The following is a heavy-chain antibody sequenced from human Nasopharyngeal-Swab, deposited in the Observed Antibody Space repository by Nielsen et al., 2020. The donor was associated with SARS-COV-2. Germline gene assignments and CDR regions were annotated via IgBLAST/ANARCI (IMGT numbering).Heavy chain of an antibody. CDR2: ISAYNGNT. CDR3: SREPPLGYCSSTSCPGWFDP. Sequence: ASVKVSCKASGYTFTSYGISWVRQAPAQGLEWLGWISAYNGNTNYAQKLQGRVTMTTDTSTSTAYMELRSLRSDDTAVYYCSREPPLGYCSSTSCPGWFDPWGQGTLVTVSS. J-gene: IGHJ5*02. D-gene: IGHD2-2*01. CDR1: GYTFTSYG. V-gene: IGHV1-18*01.